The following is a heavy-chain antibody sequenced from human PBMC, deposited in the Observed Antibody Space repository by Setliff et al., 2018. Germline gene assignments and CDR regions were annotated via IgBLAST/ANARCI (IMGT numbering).Heavy chain of an antibody. J-gene: IGHJ4*02. D-gene: IGHD1-7*01. CDR1: GFIFSDFA. Sequence: GSLRLSCAVSGFIFSDFAMHWVRQAPGKGLEWVALIHNDGISKNYADSVKGRFTIFRDSSKNTLYLQMTSLRAEDTAVYYCAKPQLELRWGFESWGQGTLVTVS. CDR3: AKPQLELRWGFES. V-gene: IGHV3-30*02. CDR2: IHNDGISK.